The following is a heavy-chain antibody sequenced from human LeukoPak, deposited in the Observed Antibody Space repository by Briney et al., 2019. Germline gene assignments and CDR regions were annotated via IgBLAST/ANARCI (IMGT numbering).Heavy chain of an antibody. D-gene: IGHD3-16*01. CDR1: GFSFSSTW. V-gene: IGHV3-7*03. Sequence: QPGGSLRLSCAASGFSFSSTWMTWVRQTPGKGLELVSNINIDGSQRYHAYSVEGRFTISRDNVKNTLYLQMNSLRVEDTAVYYCARDPGWGALDYWGQGALVIVSS. CDR3: ARDPGWGALDY. J-gene: IGHJ4*02. CDR2: INIDGSQR.